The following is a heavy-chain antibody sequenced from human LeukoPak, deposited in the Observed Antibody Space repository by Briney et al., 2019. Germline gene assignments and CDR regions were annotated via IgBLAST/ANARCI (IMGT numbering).Heavy chain of an antibody. J-gene: IGHJ4*02. CDR3: ASSGAGGGSLF. D-gene: IGHD3-16*02. CDR1: GGSISSYY. CDR2: IYYSGST. Sequence: TSETLSLTCTVSGGSISSYYWSWIRQPPGKGLEWIGYIYYSGSTNYNPSLKSRVTISVDTSKNQFSLKLSSVTAADTAVYYCASSGAGGGSLFWGQGTLVTASS. V-gene: IGHV4-59*01.